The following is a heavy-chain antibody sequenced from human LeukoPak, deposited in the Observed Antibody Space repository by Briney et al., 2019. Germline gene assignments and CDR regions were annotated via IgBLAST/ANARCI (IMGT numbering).Heavy chain of an antibody. D-gene: IGHD6-19*01. Sequence: GGSLRLSCAASGFTFSNYYMSWIRQAPGEGLEWVSYISSSGSTIYYADSVKGRFTISRDNAKNSLYLQMNSLRAEDTAVYYCARAATGYSSGWSKVADYWGQGTLVTVSS. CDR1: GFTFSNYY. J-gene: IGHJ4*02. CDR3: ARAATGYSSGWSKVADY. CDR2: ISSSGSTI. V-gene: IGHV3-11*01.